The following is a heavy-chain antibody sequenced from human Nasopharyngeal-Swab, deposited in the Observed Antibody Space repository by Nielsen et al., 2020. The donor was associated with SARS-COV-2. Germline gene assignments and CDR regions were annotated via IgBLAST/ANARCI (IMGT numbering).Heavy chain of an antibody. CDR3: ARGGDPREVVAATDCFDP. CDR2: INPNSGGT. Sequence: ASVKVSCKASGYTFTGYYMHWVRQAPGQGLEWMGRINPNSGGTNYAQKFQGRVTMTRDTSTNTVYMELYSLTSEDTAVYYCARGGDPREVVAATDCFDPWGQGTLVTVSS. CDR1: GYTFTGYY. J-gene: IGHJ5*02. D-gene: IGHD2-15*01. V-gene: IGHV1-2*06.